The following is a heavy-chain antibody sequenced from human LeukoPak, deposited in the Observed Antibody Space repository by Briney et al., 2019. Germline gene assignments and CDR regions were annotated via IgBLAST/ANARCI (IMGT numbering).Heavy chain of an antibody. D-gene: IGHD3-10*01. J-gene: IGHJ4*02. CDR3: ANGIFGESTLRGGYFDY. CDR2: IRYDGSNK. V-gene: IGHV3-30*02. Sequence: GGSLRLSCAASGFTFSSYGMHWVCQAPGKGLEWVAFIRYDGSNKYYADSVKGRFTISRDNSKNTLYLQMNSLRAEDTAVYYCANGIFGESTLRGGYFDYWGQGTLVTVSS. CDR1: GFTFSSYG.